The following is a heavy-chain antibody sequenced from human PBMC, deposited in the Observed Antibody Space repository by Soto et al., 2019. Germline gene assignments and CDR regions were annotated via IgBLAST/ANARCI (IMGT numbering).Heavy chain of an antibody. D-gene: IGHD4-17*01. CDR3: ARHYASHYDSGDYFDY. V-gene: IGHV4-39*01. CDR1: GGSISSSSYY. CDR2: VYYSGNT. J-gene: IGHJ4*02. Sequence: SETLSLTCTVSGGSISSSSYYWGWIRQPPGKGLEWIGTVYYSGNTYYNPSLRSRVTISVDTSKNQFSLKLSSVTAADTAVYYCARHYASHYDSGDYFDYWGQGTLVTVSS.